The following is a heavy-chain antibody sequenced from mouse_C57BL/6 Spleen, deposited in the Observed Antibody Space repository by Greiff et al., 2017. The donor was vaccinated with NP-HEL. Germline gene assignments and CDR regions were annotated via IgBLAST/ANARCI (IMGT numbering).Heavy chain of an antibody. CDR1: GYTFTSYW. Sequence: QVQLQQPGAELVKPGASVKLSCKASGYTFTSYWMHWVKQRPGQGLEWIGMIHPNSGSTNYNEKFKSKATLTVDKSSSTAYMQLSSLTSEDSAVYYCATSEYYYGSSSYYAMDYWGQGTSVTVSS. CDR2: IHPNSGST. J-gene: IGHJ4*01. CDR3: ATSEYYYGSSSYYAMDY. D-gene: IGHD1-1*01. V-gene: IGHV1-64*01.